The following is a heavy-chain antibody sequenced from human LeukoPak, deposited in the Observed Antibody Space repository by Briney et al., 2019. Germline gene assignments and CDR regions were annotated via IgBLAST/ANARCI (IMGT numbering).Heavy chain of an antibody. Sequence: SETLSLTCTVSGGSISSYYWSWIRQPPGRGLEWIGYIYYSGSTNYNPSLKSRVTISVDTSKNQFSLKLSSVTAADTAVYYCARDSITGTAYYYGMDVWGQGTTVTVSS. CDR1: GGSISSYY. V-gene: IGHV4-59*01. J-gene: IGHJ6*02. CDR3: ARDSITGTAYYYGMDV. CDR2: IYYSGST. D-gene: IGHD1-7*01.